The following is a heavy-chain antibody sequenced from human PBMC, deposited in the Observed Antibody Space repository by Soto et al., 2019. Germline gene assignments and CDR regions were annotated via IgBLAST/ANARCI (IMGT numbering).Heavy chain of an antibody. CDR2: LSYDGSNK. CDR1: GFTFSAYG. V-gene: IGHV3-30*18. Sequence: QVQLVESGGGVVQPGRSLRLSCAASGFTFSAYGMHWVRQAPGKGLEWVAVLSYDGSNKYYADSVKGRFTISRDNSKNTLFLQMDSLRAEDTAVYYCAKVYSYYYDSSRYQTPGYWGQGTLVTVSS. J-gene: IGHJ4*01. D-gene: IGHD3-22*01. CDR3: AKVYSYYYDSSRYQTPGY.